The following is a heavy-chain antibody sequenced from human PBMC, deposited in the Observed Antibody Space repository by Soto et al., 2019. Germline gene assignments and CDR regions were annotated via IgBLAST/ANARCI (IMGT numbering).Heavy chain of an antibody. V-gene: IGHV3-13*01. Sequence: EVQLVESGGGSVQPGGSLRLSCAASGFTFRNYDMHWVRQVTGKGLEWVSAVGTVGDIYYAGSVKGRFTVSRENAKNSLYLQINSLRDGDTAVYYCARAPGGRTWFDSWGQGTLVTVSS. D-gene: IGHD2-15*01. CDR2: VGTVGDI. CDR1: GFTFRNYD. J-gene: IGHJ5*01. CDR3: ARAPGGRTWFDS.